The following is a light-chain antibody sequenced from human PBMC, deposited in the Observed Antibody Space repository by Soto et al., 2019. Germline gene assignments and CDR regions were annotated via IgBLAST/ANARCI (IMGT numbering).Light chain of an antibody. V-gene: IGLV6-57*04. CDR3: QSYDSSNPVV. CDR1: SGSIASNY. Sequence: NFILTQPHSVSESPGKTVTISCTRSSGSIASNYVQWYQQRPGSAPTTLIYEDDQRPSGVPDRFSGSIDRSSNSASLTISGLKTEDEADYYCQSYDSSNPVVFGGGTKVTVL. J-gene: IGLJ2*01. CDR2: EDD.